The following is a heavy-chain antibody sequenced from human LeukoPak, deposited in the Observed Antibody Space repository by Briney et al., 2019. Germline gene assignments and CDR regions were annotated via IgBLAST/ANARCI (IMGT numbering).Heavy chain of an antibody. Sequence: ASVKVSCKASGYTFTGYYMHWVRQAPEQGLEWMGWINPNSGGTNYAQKFQGRVTMTRDTSISTAYMELSRLRSDDTAVYYCARDYSIVVVPAAIGVWFDPWGQGTLVTVSS. D-gene: IGHD2-2*02. J-gene: IGHJ5*02. CDR3: ARDYSIVVVPAAIGVWFDP. CDR2: INPNSGGT. CDR1: GYTFTGYY. V-gene: IGHV1-2*02.